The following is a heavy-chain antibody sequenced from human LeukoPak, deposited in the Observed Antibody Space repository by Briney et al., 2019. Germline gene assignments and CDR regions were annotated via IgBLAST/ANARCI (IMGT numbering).Heavy chain of an antibody. Sequence: SETLSLTCTVSGGSITSYYWSWIRQPPGKGLEWIGYIYYSGSTSYNPSLKSRVTISVDTSKNQFSLKLSSVTAADTAVYYCARRRDGNYFDYWGQGTPVTVCS. J-gene: IGHJ4*02. CDR3: ARRRDGNYFDY. CDR1: GGSITSYY. D-gene: IGHD5-24*01. V-gene: IGHV4-59*08. CDR2: IYYSGST.